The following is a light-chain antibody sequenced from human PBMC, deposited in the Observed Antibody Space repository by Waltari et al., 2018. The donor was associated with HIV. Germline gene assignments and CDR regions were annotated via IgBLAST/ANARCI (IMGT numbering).Light chain of an antibody. J-gene: IGLJ1*01. CDR1: TRDIGYFAS. CDR3: CSYAGTYTYV. V-gene: IGLV2-11*01. Sequence: QSALTQPRSVPGSPGQSVTISCTASTRDIGYFASVSWYQQYQGQAPKVIIYEVSQRPSGVPDRFTASNSGITASLTISGLQDEDEADYYCCSYAGTYTYVFGTGTTVTVL. CDR2: EVS.